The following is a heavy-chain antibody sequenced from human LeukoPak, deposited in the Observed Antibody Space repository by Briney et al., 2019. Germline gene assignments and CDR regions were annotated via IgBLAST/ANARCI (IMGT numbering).Heavy chain of an antibody. V-gene: IGHV1-69*05. CDR2: IIPIFGTA. J-gene: IGHJ4*02. D-gene: IGHD4-23*01. CDR1: GGTFSSYA. CDR3: ARDDGGNFDY. Sequence: SVKVSCKASGGTFSSYAIGWVRQATGQGLEWMGGIIPIFGTANYAQKFQGRVTITTDESTSTAYMELSSLRSEDTAVYYCARDDGGNFDYWGQGTLVTVSS.